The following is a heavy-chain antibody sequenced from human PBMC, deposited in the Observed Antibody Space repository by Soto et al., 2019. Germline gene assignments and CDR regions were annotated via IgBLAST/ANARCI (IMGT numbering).Heavy chain of an antibody. D-gene: IGHD2-8*02. CDR1: GYSFTGYY. Sequence: ASVKVSCKASGYSFTGYYIHWVRQAPGQGLEWMGWINPDSGATNYAQNFQGRVTLTSDTSISTASMDLTSLTSDDTAVYYCARGDYGTGGYPFPYFDYWGQGTLVTVS. V-gene: IGHV1-2*02. CDR2: INPDSGAT. J-gene: IGHJ4*02. CDR3: ARGDYGTGGYPFPYFDY.